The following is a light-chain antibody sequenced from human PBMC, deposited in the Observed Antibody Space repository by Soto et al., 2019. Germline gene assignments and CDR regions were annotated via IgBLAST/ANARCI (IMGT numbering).Light chain of an antibody. CDR1: SSDVGGFRY. V-gene: IGLV2-14*01. J-gene: IGLJ1*01. CDR3: NSYTSLSPYV. CDR2: EVS. Sequence: QPVLTQPASVSGSPGQSITISCSGTSSDVGGFRYVSWFQQRPGKAPKLILYEVSHRPSGISNRFSGSKSGNTASLTISGLQAEDEADYYCNSYTSLSPYVFGTGTKLTVL.